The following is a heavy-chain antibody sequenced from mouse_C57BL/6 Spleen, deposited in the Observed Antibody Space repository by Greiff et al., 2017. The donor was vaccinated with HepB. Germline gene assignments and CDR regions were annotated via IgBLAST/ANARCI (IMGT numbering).Heavy chain of an antibody. CDR3: ARSNWGYWYFDV. CDR1: GYTFTSYW. V-gene: IGHV1-64*01. CDR2: IHPNSGST. Sequence: VQLQQPGAELVKPGASVKLSCKASGYTFTSYWMHWVKQRPGQGLEWIGMIHPNSGSTNYNEKFKSKATLTVDKSSSTAYMQLSSLTSEDSAVYYCARSNWGYWYFDVWGTGTTVTVSS. J-gene: IGHJ1*03. D-gene: IGHD4-1*01.